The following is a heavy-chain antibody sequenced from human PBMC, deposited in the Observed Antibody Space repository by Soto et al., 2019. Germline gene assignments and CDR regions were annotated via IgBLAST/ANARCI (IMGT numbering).Heavy chain of an antibody. Sequence: QVQLVQSGAEVKKPGASVKVSCKASGYTFTSYGISWVRQAPGQGLEWMGWISAYNGNTNYAQKLQGRVTSTTDTSTNTAYMELRSLRSDDTAVYYCARVGYYDILAGYYAYYFDYWGQGTLVTVSS. D-gene: IGHD3-9*01. CDR2: ISAYNGNT. CDR1: GYTFTSYG. J-gene: IGHJ4*02. CDR3: ARVGYYDILAGYYAYYFDY. V-gene: IGHV1-18*01.